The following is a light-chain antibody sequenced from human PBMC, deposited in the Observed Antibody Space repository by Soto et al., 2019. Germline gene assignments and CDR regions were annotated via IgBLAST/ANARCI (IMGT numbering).Light chain of an antibody. CDR1: QSITYW. CDR2: DVF. Sequence: QMARSPFSLSASVGDSAPTPCRASQSITYWLAWYQKKPGRDPKILIYDVFNLQSGVPSRFSGSGSGTEFNLTISSLQTDDSATYYCQQYHSFPFTFGQGTKVDIK. J-gene: IGKJ2*01. CDR3: QQYHSFPFT. V-gene: IGKV1-5*01.